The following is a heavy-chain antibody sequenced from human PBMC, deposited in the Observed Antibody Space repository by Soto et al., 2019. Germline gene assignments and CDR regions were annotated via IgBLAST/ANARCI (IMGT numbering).Heavy chain of an antibody. Sequence: PSETLSPTCTVSGGSISSGDYYWSWIRQPPGKGLEWIGYIYYSGSTYYNPSLKSRVTISVDTSKNQFSLKLSSVTAADTAVYYCARAGYYYDSSGYYSDPFDYWGQGTLVTVSS. CDR3: ARAGYYYDSSGYYSDPFDY. V-gene: IGHV4-30-4*01. CDR2: IYYSGST. D-gene: IGHD3-22*01. J-gene: IGHJ4*02. CDR1: GGSISSGDYY.